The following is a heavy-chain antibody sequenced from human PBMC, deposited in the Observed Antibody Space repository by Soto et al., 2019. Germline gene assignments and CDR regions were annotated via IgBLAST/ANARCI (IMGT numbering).Heavy chain of an antibody. CDR1: GFTVNNYA. J-gene: IGHJ6*02. D-gene: IGHD4-17*01. V-gene: IGHV3-33*01. Sequence: QVQVVESGGGVVQPGRSLRLSCAASGFTVNNYAMHWVRQAPGKGLEWVAGIWSDGSMKYYADSVRGRFTISRETSTNTLYLEMNSLRVEDTALYYCARDLGGEYVAYYYGMDVWGQGTTVTVS. CDR2: IWSDGSMK. CDR3: ARDLGGEYVAYYYGMDV.